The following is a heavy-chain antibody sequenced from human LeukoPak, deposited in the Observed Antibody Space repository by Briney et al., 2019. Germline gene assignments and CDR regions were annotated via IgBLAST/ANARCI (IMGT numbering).Heavy chain of an antibody. CDR3: ARDRGGSYYDYFDY. V-gene: IGHV1-69*01. CDR1: GGTFSSYA. CDR2: IIPIFGTA. D-gene: IGHD1-26*01. Sequence: ASVKVSCKASGGTFSSYAISWVRQAPGQGLEWMGGIIPIFGTANYAQKFQGRVTITADESTSTAYMELSSLRSEDTAVYYCARDRGGSYYDYFDYWGQGTLVTVSS. J-gene: IGHJ4*02.